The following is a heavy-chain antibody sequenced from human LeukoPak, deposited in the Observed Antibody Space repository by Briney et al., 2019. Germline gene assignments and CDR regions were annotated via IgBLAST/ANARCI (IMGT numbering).Heavy chain of an antibody. V-gene: IGHV3-21*01. Sequence: GGSLRLSCAASGFTFDDYAMHWVRQAPGKGLEWVSSISSSSSYIYYADSVKGRFTISRDNAKNSLYLQMNSLRAEDTAVYYCASHPPGNGGAFDIWGQGTMVTVSS. CDR2: ISSSSSYI. CDR1: GFTFDDYA. CDR3: ASHPPGNGGAFDI. J-gene: IGHJ3*02. D-gene: IGHD1-1*01.